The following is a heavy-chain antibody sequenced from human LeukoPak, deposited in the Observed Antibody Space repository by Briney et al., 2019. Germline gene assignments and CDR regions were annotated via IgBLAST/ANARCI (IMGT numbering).Heavy chain of an antibody. CDR1: GGSISSYY. CDR2: IYYSGST. D-gene: IGHD2-15*01. Sequence: TSETLSLTCTVSGGSISSYYWSWIRQPPGKGLEWIGYIYYSGSTNYNPSLKSRVTISVETSKNEFSLKLRSVTAADTAVYYCARGSPYCSGGSCYGWFDPWGQGTLVTVSS. J-gene: IGHJ5*02. CDR3: ARGSPYCSGGSCYGWFDP. V-gene: IGHV4-59*01.